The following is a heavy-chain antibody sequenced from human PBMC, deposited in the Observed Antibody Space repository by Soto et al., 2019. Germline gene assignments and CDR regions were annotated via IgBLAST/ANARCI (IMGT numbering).Heavy chain of an antibody. J-gene: IGHJ4*02. CDR3: AKGGYNYGFLFDC. CDR2: IDNSGGIT. Sequence: GGSLRLSCAASGFTFRTYAMSWIRQAPGKGLEWVSTIDNSGGITYYADSVKGRFTISRDNSKNTLYLQMNSLRAEDTAVYYCAKGGYNYGFLFDCWGQGTLVTVSS. CDR1: GFTFRTYA. V-gene: IGHV3-23*05. D-gene: IGHD5-18*01.